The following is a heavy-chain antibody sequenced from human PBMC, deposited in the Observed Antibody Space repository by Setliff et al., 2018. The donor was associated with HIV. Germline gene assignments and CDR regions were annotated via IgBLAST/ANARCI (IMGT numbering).Heavy chain of an antibody. Sequence: ASVKVSCKASGYTFTSYDISWVRQAPGQGLEWMGWISAYNGNTNYAQKLQGRVTITRDTSANTAYMELSSLRSEDTAVYYCARGSCSGCYLSDYWGLGTLVTVSS. CDR2: ISAYNGNT. V-gene: IGHV1-18*01. J-gene: IGHJ4*02. D-gene: IGHD6-19*01. CDR1: GYTFTSYD. CDR3: ARGSCSGCYLSDY.